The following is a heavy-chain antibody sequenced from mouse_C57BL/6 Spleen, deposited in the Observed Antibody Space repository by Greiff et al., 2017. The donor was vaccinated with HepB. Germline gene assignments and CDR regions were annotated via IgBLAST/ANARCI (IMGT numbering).Heavy chain of an antibody. D-gene: IGHD4-1*02. CDR3: ARESQLGQGDFDV. Sequence: VQLQQSGAELVKPGASVKMSCKASGYTFTSYWITGVKQRPGQGLEWIGDIYPGSGSTNYNEKFKSKATLTVDTSSSTAYMQLSSLTSEDSAVYYCARESQLGQGDFDVWGTGTTVTVSS. V-gene: IGHV1-55*01. CDR1: GYTFTSYW. CDR2: IYPGSGST. J-gene: IGHJ1*03.